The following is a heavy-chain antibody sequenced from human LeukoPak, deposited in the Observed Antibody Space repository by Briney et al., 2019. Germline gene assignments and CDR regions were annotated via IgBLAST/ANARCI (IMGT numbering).Heavy chain of an antibody. V-gene: IGHV4-59*01. CDR3: ARRSGWEPYFDY. Sequence: SETLSLTCTVSGGSISSYYWSWIRQPPGKGLEWIGYIYYSGSTNYNPSLKSRVTISVDTSKNQFSLKLSSVTAADTAVYYCARRSGWEPYFDYWGQRTLVTVSS. CDR1: GGSISSYY. D-gene: IGHD1-26*01. CDR2: IYYSGST. J-gene: IGHJ4*02.